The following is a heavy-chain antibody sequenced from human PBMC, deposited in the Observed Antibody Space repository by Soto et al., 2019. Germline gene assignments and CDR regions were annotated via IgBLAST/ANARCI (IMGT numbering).Heavy chain of an antibody. Sequence: QVQLVQSGAEVKKPGASVKVSCKASGYTFTSYGISWVRQAPGQGLEWMGWISAYNGNTNYAQKLQGRVTMTTDTSTRTAYMELRSLRSDDTAVYYCARLNSAYCGGDCYSPDWYFDLWGRGTLVTVSS. CDR2: ISAYNGNT. CDR3: ARLNSAYCGGDCYSPDWYFDL. V-gene: IGHV1-18*01. CDR1: GYTFTSYG. D-gene: IGHD2-21*02. J-gene: IGHJ2*01.